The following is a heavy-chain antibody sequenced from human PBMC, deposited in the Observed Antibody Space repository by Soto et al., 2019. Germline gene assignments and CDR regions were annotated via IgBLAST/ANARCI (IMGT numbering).Heavy chain of an antibody. J-gene: IGHJ4*02. CDR2: ISGSGGST. D-gene: IGHD6-19*01. CDR3: AKDEDSSGWYPLVFDY. CDR1: GFTFSSYA. V-gene: IGHV3-23*01. Sequence: PGGSLRLSCAASGFTFSSYAMSWVRQAPGKGLEWVSAISGSGGSTYYADSVKGRFTISRDNSKNTLYLQMNSLRAEDTAVYYCAKDEDSSGWYPLVFDYWGQGTLVTVSS.